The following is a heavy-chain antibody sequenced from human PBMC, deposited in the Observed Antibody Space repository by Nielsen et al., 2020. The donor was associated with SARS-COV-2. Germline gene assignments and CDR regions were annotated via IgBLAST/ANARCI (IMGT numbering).Heavy chain of an antibody. Sequence: GESLKISCAASGFTFSNYAMSWVRQAPGKGLEWVSAISGSGNSTYYADSVKGRFTISRDNSKNTQELQMNSLRAEDTAIYYCAKAPFPSSSWYPGWFDPWGQGTLVTVSS. CDR1: GFTFSNYA. D-gene: IGHD6-13*01. CDR3: AKAPFPSSSWYPGWFDP. CDR2: ISGSGNST. V-gene: IGHV3-23*01. J-gene: IGHJ5*02.